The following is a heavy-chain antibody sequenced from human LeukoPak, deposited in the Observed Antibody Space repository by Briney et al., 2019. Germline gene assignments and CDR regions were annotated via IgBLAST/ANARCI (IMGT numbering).Heavy chain of an antibody. CDR3: AKRSSSWYEDY. CDR1: GFTFSSYD. J-gene: IGHJ4*02. Sequence: GGSLRLSCAAPGFTFSSYDMTWVRQAPGKGLEWVSVISGSGGSTYYADSVKGRFAISRDNSKNTLYLQMNSLRAEDTAVYYCAKRSSSWYEDYWGQGTLVTVSS. D-gene: IGHD6-13*01. CDR2: ISGSGGST. V-gene: IGHV3-23*01.